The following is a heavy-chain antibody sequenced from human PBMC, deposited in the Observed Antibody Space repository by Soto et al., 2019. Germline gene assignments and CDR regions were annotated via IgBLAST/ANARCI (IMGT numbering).Heavy chain of an antibody. Sequence: GSGPTLVNPTQTLTLTCTFSGFSLKSSGVGVAWIRQPPGKALEWLALVYWSDEKRYSPSLKNRLTITKDTSKNEVVLTMTNMDPLDTATYYCAHKEYYFATWTYYNVRWFDPWGQGILVTVSS. D-gene: IGHD3-10*01. CDR2: VYWSDEK. J-gene: IGHJ5*02. CDR1: GFSLKSSGVG. CDR3: AHKEYYFATWTYYNVRWFDP. V-gene: IGHV2-5*01.